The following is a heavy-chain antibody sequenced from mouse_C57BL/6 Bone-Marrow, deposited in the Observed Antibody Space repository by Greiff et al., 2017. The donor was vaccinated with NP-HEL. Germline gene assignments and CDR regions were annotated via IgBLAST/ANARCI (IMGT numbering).Heavy chain of an antibody. J-gene: IGHJ2*01. V-gene: IGHV5-17*01. CDR3: ARERDYYGSRRGFDY. Sequence: EVKLMESGGGLVKPGGSLKLSCAASGFTFSDYGMHWVRQAPEKGLEWVAYISSGSSTIYYADTAKGRFTISRDNAKNTLFLQMTSLRSEDTAMYYCARERDYYGSRRGFDYWGQGTTLTVSS. CDR1: GFTFSDYG. D-gene: IGHD1-1*01. CDR2: ISSGSSTI.